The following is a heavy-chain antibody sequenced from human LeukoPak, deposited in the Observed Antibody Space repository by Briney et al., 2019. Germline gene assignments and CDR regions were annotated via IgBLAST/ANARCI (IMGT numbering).Heavy chain of an antibody. J-gene: IGHJ6*03. CDR2: IYYSGST. V-gene: IGHV4-59*11. D-gene: IGHD6-13*01. CDR3: ARWGSSWYPYYYYYMDV. Sequence: PSETLSLTCTVTGGSISSHYWSWIRQPPGKGLEWIGYIYYSGSTNYNPSLKSRVTISVATSKHQFSLKLSSVTAADTAVYYCARWGSSWYPYYYYYMDVWGKGTTVTVSS. CDR1: GGSISSHY.